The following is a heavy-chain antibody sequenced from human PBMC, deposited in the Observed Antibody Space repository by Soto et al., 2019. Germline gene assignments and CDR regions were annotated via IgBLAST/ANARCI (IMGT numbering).Heavy chain of an antibody. Sequence: VASVKVSCKASGYTFTSYGISWVRQAPGQGLEWMGWISAYNGNTNYAQKLQGRVTMTTDTSTSTAYMELRSLRSDDTAVYYCARDWGVGATSHYYYYGMDVWGQGTTVTVSS. CDR3: ARDWGVGATSHYYYYGMDV. J-gene: IGHJ6*02. D-gene: IGHD1-26*01. V-gene: IGHV1-18*01. CDR2: ISAYNGNT. CDR1: GYTFTSYG.